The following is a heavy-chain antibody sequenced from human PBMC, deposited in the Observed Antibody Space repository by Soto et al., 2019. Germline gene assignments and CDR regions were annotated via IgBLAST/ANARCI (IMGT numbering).Heavy chain of an antibody. Sequence: QVQLVESGGGVVQPGRSLRLSCAASGFTFSSYGMHWVRQAPGKGLEWVAVKWYDGSNKYYADSVKGRFTIARDNSKNTLYLQRNSRRAEDTAVYYCARAQGSGGDRGSFDYWGQGTLVTVAS. J-gene: IGHJ4*02. CDR2: KWYDGSNK. V-gene: IGHV3-33*01. CDR1: GFTFSSYG. CDR3: ARAQGSGGDRGSFDY. D-gene: IGHD6-19*01.